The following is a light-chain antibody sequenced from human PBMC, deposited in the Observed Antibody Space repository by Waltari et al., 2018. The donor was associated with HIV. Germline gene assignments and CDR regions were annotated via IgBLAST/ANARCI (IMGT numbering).Light chain of an antibody. CDR2: EVS. Sequence: HSALTQPPSAPRPPGQPVTLSCTGTSTDAGGYNYISWYQKHPGKAPKLIIYEVSKRPSGVPDRFSGSKSGNTASLTVSGLQAEDGADYYCSSYAGSNNFYVVFGGGTKLTVL. J-gene: IGLJ2*01. CDR1: STDAGGYNY. CDR3: SSYAGSNNFYVV. V-gene: IGLV2-8*01.